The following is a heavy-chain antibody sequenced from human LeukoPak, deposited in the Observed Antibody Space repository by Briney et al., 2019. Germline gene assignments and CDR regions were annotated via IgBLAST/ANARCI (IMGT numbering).Heavy chain of an antibody. CDR2: IKQDGSEK. J-gene: IGHJ5*02. V-gene: IGHV3-7*01. D-gene: IGHD6-19*01. CDR3: AREALSGPDSSAANWFDP. Sequence: GGSLRLSCAASGFTFSSYAMSWVRQAPGKGLEWVANIKQDGSEKYYVDSVKGRFTISRDNAKNSLYLQMNSLRAEDTAVYYCAREALSGPDSSAANWFDPWGQGTLVTVSS. CDR1: GFTFSSYA.